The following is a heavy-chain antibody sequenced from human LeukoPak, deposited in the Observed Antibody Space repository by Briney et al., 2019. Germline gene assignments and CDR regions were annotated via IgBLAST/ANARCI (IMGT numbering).Heavy chain of an antibody. D-gene: IGHD6-19*01. CDR3: AKEDYIAVAGTIDY. Sequence: GGSLRLSCAASGFTFSNYVMSWVRQAPGKGLEWVSSIGGSGGTTYYADSVKGRSTISRDNSKNTLYLQMNSLRAEDTAVYYCAKEDYIAVAGTIDYWGQGTLVTVSS. V-gene: IGHV3-23*01. CDR2: IGGSGGTT. CDR1: GFTFSNYV. J-gene: IGHJ4*02.